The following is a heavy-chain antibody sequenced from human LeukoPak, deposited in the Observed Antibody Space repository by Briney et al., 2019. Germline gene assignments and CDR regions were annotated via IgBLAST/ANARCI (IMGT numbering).Heavy chain of an antibody. Sequence: ASVKVSCKASGYTFTSYGISWVRQAPGQGLEWMGWINTYNGNTNYPQKLQGRVTMTTDTSTSTAYMELRSLRSDDTAVYYCARFHKPRYAKGEDYWGQGTLVTVSS. CDR1: GYTFTSYG. D-gene: IGHD1-1*01. V-gene: IGHV1-18*01. CDR3: ARFHKPRYAKGEDY. CDR2: INTYNGNT. J-gene: IGHJ4*02.